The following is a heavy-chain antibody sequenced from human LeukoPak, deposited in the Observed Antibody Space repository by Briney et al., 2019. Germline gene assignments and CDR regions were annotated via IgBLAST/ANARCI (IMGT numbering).Heavy chain of an antibody. CDR3: ARDTTYSYMDY. Sequence: SETLSLTCTASGGSISSYYWSWIRQPPGKGLEWIGYIYYSGTTSYNPSLKSRVTISVDTSKNQFSLKLTSVTAADTAVYYCARDTTYSYMDYWGQGTLVTVSS. CDR1: GGSISSYY. CDR2: IYYSGTT. V-gene: IGHV4-59*01. D-gene: IGHD5-18*01. J-gene: IGHJ4*02.